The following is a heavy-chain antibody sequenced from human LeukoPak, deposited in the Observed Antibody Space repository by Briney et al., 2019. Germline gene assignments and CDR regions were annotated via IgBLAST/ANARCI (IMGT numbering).Heavy chain of an antibody. D-gene: IGHD2-2*02. Sequence: SETLSLTCTVSGDSISSSSYYWGWIRQPPGKGLEWIGSIYYTGITYYNPSLKSRVTISLDTSKNQFSLKLSSVTAADTAVYYCVRRGVVVPAAIKGAFDIWGQGTMITVSS. CDR2: IYYTGIT. J-gene: IGHJ3*02. V-gene: IGHV4-39*01. CDR1: GDSISSSSYY. CDR3: VRRGVVVPAAIKGAFDI.